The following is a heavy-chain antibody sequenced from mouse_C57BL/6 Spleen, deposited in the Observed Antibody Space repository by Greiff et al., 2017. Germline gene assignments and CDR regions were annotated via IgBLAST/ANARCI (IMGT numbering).Heavy chain of an antibody. D-gene: IGHD1-1*01. CDR3: TREHYGTRFAY. CDR1: GFTFSSYA. J-gene: IGHJ3*01. CDR2: ISSGGDYI. V-gene: IGHV5-9-1*02. Sequence: EVNLVESGAGLVKPGGSLKLSCAASGFTFSSYAMSWVRQTPEKRLEWVAYISSGGDYIYYADTVKGRFTISRDNARNTLYLQMSSLKSEDTAMYYCTREHYGTRFAYWGQGTLVTVSA.